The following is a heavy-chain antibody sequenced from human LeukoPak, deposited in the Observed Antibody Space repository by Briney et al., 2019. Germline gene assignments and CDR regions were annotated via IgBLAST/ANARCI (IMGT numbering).Heavy chain of an antibody. CDR1: GYTFTSYA. J-gene: IGHJ4*02. Sequence: GASVKVSCKASGYTFTSYAMNWVRQAPGQGLEWMGWINTNTGNPTYAQGFTGRFVFSLDTSVSTAYLQWSSLKASDTAMYYCARPSPAAGFYYFDYWGQGTLVTVSS. V-gene: IGHV7-4-1*02. CDR3: ARPSPAAGFYYFDY. D-gene: IGHD6-13*01. CDR2: INTNTGNP.